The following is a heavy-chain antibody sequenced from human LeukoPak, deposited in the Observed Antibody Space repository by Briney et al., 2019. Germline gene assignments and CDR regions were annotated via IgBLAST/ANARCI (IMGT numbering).Heavy chain of an antibody. J-gene: IGHJ3*02. D-gene: IGHD6-19*01. CDR1: GGTFSSYA. V-gene: IGHV1-69*04. Sequence: ASVKVSCKASGGTFSSYAISWVRQAPGQGLEWMGRIIPILGIANYAQKFQGRVTITADKSTSTAYMELSSLRSEDTAVYYCARALHPHSSGWLGYAFDIWGQGTMVTVSS. CDR2: IIPILGIA. CDR3: ARALHPHSSGWLGYAFDI.